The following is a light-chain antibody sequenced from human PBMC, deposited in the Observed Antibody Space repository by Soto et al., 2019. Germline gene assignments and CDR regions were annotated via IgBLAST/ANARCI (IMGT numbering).Light chain of an antibody. CDR2: HVT. CDR1: SSDVGGYNY. V-gene: IGLV2-14*03. CDR3: SSITSSKTVV. J-gene: IGLJ2*01. Sequence: QSALTQPASVSGSPGQSITISCTGTSSDVGGYNYVSWYQHHPGKAPKLMIYHVTNRPSGVSNRFSGSKSGNTASLTISGLQAEDEGDYYCSSITSSKTVVFGGGTKLTVL.